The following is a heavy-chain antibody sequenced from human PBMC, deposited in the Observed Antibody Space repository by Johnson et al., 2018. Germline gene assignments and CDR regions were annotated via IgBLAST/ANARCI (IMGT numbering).Heavy chain of an antibody. Sequence: VQLVQSGAEVKKPGGSLRISCKASGYRFTSYWIGWVRQMPGKGLEFVAIIYPGDSETRYSPSFQGQVTVSADNSITTAYLQWSSLKASDTAIYYCARGPGDFFDYWGQGTLVTVSS. J-gene: IGHJ4*02. CDR2: IYPGDSET. CDR3: ARGPGDFFDY. V-gene: IGHV5-51*03. D-gene: IGHD4-17*01. CDR1: GYRFTSYW.